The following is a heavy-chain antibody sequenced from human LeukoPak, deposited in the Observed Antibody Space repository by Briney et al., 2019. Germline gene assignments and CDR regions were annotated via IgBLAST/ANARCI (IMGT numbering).Heavy chain of an antibody. CDR3: ARGPNYPSPSPFDY. CDR2: IYYSGST. Sequence: SETLSLTCTVSGSSISSYYWSWIRQPPGKGLEWIGYIYYSGSTNYNPSLKSRVTISVDTSKNQFSLKLSSVTAADTAVYYCARGPNYPSPSPFDYWGQGTLVTVSS. D-gene: IGHD5-24*01. J-gene: IGHJ4*02. CDR1: GSSISSYY. V-gene: IGHV4-59*08.